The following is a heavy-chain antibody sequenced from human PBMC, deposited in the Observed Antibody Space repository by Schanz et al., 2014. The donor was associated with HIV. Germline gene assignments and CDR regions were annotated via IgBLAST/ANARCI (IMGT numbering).Heavy chain of an antibody. J-gene: IGHJ4*02. CDR2: ISGYIGNT. D-gene: IGHD2-15*01. CDR3: ARGSCSGGTCYSGDH. V-gene: IGHV1-18*01. CDR1: GYTFSNYG. Sequence: QVQLVQSGAEVKKPGASVTVSCKASGYTFSNYGINWVRQAPGQGLEWMGWISGYIGNTNYAQNLQDRVTMTADTFTSTAYMELRSLRSDDTAVYYCARGSCSGGTCYSGDHWGQGTLVAVSA.